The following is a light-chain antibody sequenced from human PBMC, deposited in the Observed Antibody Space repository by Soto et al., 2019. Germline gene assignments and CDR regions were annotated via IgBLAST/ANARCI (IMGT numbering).Light chain of an antibody. CDR2: EVS. V-gene: IGLV2-8*01. CDR1: SSDIGAYNY. J-gene: IGLJ1*01. CDR3: SSYAGSTLYV. Sequence: QSALTQPPSASGSPGQSVTISCTGASSDIGAYNYVSWYQQHPGQAPKLLIYEVSKRPSGVPYRFSGSRSGNTASLTVSGLQAEHEADYYCSSYAGSTLYVFGTGTKVTVL.